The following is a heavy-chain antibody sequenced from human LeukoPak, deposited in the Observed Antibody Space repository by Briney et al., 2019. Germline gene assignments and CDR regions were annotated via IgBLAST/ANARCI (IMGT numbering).Heavy chain of an antibody. J-gene: IGHJ4*02. V-gene: IGHV4-39*07. CDR1: GGSISSSSYY. Sequence: KSSETLSLTCTVSGGSISSSSYYWGWIRQPPGKGLECIGSIYYSGSTYYNPSLKSRVTISVDTSKNQFSLKLSSVTTADTALYYCTRRPRNSGSHDGPSGLGYWGQGTLVTVSS. CDR2: IYYSGST. D-gene: IGHD1-26*01. CDR3: TRRPRNSGSHDGPSGLGY.